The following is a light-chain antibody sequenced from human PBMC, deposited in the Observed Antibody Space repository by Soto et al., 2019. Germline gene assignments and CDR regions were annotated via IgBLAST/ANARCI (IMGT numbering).Light chain of an antibody. V-gene: IGKV3-15*01. J-gene: IGKJ2*01. CDR1: QSVASN. CDR2: GAF. CDR3: QQYGKWPYT. Sequence: EIVLTQSPATLSVSPGERATLSCRTSQSVASNFAWYQQKPGQAPRLLVYGAFIRAPGFPVRFRGSGSGSEFTLTISSLQSEDGATYYCQQYGKWPYTFGQGTKVDIK.